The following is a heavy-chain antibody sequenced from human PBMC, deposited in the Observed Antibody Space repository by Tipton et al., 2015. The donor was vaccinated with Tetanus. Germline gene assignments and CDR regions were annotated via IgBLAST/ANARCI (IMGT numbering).Heavy chain of an antibody. Sequence: VQLVQSGGDLVQPGRSLRLSCAASGFTFDDHAMHWVRQAPGKGLEWVAGISWNSGSIGYADSVEGRFTISRDNAKNSLFLQMHSLRPDDTALYYCAKDMVVDRVSGPTQFYNLDVWGQGTTVTVSS. V-gene: IGHV3-9*01. CDR3: AKDMVVDRVSGPTQFYNLDV. J-gene: IGHJ6*02. D-gene: IGHD5-24*01. CDR1: GFTFDDHA. CDR2: ISWNSGSI.